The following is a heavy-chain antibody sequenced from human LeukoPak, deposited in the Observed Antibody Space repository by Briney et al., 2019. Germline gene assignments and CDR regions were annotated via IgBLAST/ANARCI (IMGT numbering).Heavy chain of an antibody. J-gene: IGHJ4*02. CDR2: INPNSGAT. V-gene: IGHV1-2*02. CDR3: ARNKEGKSLDY. Sequence: ASVKVSCKPSGYTFTICYIQWLRQAPGQGLEWVGWINPNSGATNYAQKFQGRVTMTRDTSSSTAYMELSSLRSDDTAVYYCARNKEGKSLDYWGQGTLVTVSS. CDR1: GYTFTICY.